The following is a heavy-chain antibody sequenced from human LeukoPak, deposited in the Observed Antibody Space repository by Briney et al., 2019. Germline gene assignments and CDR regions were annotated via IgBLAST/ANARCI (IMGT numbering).Heavy chain of an antibody. D-gene: IGHD3-10*01. Sequence: SETLSLTCAVYGGSFSGYYWSWIRQPPGKGLEWIGEINHSGSTNYNPSLQSRVTISVETPKNQCSLTPGYVTVWGTGLVLRARGVWFGELYRDYWGQGPLVSVSS. CDR1: GGSFSGYY. CDR3: ARGVWFGELYRDY. J-gene: IGHJ4*02. CDR2: INHSGST. V-gene: IGHV4-34*01.